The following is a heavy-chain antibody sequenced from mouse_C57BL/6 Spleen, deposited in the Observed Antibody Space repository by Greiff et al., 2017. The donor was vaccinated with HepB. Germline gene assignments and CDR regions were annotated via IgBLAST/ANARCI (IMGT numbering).Heavy chain of an antibody. CDR3: TRTCYYSNPYDY. CDR1: GYTFTDYE. V-gene: IGHV1-15*01. CDR2: IDPETGGT. Sequence: QVQLQQSGAELVRPGASVTLSCKASGYTFTDYEMHWVKQTPVHGLEWIGAIDPETGGTAYNQKFKGKAILTADKSSSTAYMELRSLTSEDSAVYYCTRTCYYSNPYDYWGQGTSVTVSS. J-gene: IGHJ4*01. D-gene: IGHD2-5*01.